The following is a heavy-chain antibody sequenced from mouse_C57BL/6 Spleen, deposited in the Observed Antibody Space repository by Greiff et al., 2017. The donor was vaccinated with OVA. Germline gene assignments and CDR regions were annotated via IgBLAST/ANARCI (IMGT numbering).Heavy chain of an antibody. V-gene: IGHV5-16*01. Sequence: EVQRVESEGGLVQPGSSMKLSCTASGFTFSDYYMAWVRQVPEKGLEWVANITYDGSSTYYLDSLKSRFIISRDNAKNILYLQMSSLKSEDTATYYCARGGGIYYGYDVRAMDYWGQGTSVTVSS. D-gene: IGHD2-2*01. CDR2: ITYDGSST. CDR3: ARGGGIYYGYDVRAMDY. J-gene: IGHJ4*01. CDR1: GFTFSDYY.